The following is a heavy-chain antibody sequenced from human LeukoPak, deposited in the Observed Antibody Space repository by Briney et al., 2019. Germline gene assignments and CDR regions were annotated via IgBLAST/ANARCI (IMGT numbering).Heavy chain of an antibody. CDR3: ARGVTNGRKRWSTLMGYYYYMDV. Sequence: ASVKVSCRASGYTFTSYYMHWVRQAPGQGLEWMGIINPSGGSTSYAQKFQGRVTMTRDTSTSTVYMELSSLRSEDTAVYYCARGVTNGRKRWSTLMGYYYYMDVWGKGTTVIVSS. CDR2: INPSGGST. J-gene: IGHJ6*03. V-gene: IGHV1-46*01. D-gene: IGHD4-23*01. CDR1: GYTFTSYY.